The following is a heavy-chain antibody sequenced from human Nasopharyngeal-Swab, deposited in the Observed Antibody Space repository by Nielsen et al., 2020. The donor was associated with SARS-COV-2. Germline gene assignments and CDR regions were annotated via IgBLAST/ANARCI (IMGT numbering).Heavy chain of an antibody. CDR3: ARDGYTYYDILTGYKHFDY. Sequence: ASVQVSCKASGYTFTTYCISWVRQAPAHPLEWMGWISAYNGNTNYAQKLQGRVTMTTDTSTSTAYMELTSLRSDDTAVYYCARDGYTYYDILTGYKHFDYWGQGTPVTVSS. CDR2: ISAYNGNT. J-gene: IGHJ4*02. D-gene: IGHD3-9*01. V-gene: IGHV1-18*01. CDR1: GYTFTTYC.